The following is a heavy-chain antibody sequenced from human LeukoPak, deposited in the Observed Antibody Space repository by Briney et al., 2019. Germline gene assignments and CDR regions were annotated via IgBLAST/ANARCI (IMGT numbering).Heavy chain of an antibody. J-gene: IGHJ3*02. CDR3: ARELREHGVFDI. Sequence: GGSLRLSCAASGFRFNTYWMSWVRQAPGKGLEWVANIKQDGNEKYYADSVKGRFTISRDKSKNTVYLQMNSLRAEDTAVYYCARELREHGVFDIWGQGTMVTVSS. CDR1: GFRFNTYW. V-gene: IGHV3-7*03. CDR2: IKQDGNEK. D-gene: IGHD1-26*01.